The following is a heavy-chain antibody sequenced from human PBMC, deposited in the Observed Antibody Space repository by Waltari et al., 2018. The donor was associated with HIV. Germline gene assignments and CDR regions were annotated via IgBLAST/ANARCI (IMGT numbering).Heavy chain of an antibody. D-gene: IGHD6-13*01. CDR2: INPNSGGT. J-gene: IGHJ4*02. V-gene: IGHV1-2*02. Sequence: QVQLVQSGAEVKKPGASVKVSCKASGYTFTGYYMHWVRQAPGQGLEWMEWINPNSGGTNYAQKFQGRVTMTRDTSISTAYMELSRLRSDDTAMYYCARSPHSSSWHAYYFDYWGQGTLVTVSS. CDR1: GYTFTGYY. CDR3: ARSPHSSSWHAYYFDY.